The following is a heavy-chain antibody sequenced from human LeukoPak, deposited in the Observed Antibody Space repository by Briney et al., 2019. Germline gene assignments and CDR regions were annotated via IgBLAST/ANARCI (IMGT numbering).Heavy chain of an antibody. V-gene: IGHV1-69*04. J-gene: IGHJ4*02. CDR2: IIPILGIA. Sequence: SGKVSCKASGGTFSSYAISLVRQAPGQGLEWMGRIIPILGIANYAQKFQGRVTITADKSTSTAYMELSSLRSEDTAVYYCARGLTGYCSSTSCYGNDYWGQGTLVTVSS. CDR1: GGTFSSYA. D-gene: IGHD2-2*01. CDR3: ARGLTGYCSSTSCYGNDY.